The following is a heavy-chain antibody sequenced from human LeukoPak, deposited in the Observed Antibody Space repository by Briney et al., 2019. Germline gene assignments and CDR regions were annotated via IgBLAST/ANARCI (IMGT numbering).Heavy chain of an antibody. CDR2: ISGSGGST. Sequence: GGSLRLSCAASGFTFSNYAMSWVRQAPGKGLEWVSAISGSGGSTYYADSVKGRFTISRDNSKNTLYLQMNSLRAEDTALYYCARDGHGVPLDYWGQGTLVTVSP. CDR1: GFTFSNYA. CDR3: ARDGHGVPLDY. D-gene: IGHD4-17*01. V-gene: IGHV3-23*01. J-gene: IGHJ4*02.